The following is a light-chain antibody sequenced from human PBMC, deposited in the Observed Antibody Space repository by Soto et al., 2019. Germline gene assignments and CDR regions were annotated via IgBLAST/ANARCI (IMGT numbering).Light chain of an antibody. CDR3: QQYNSDST. V-gene: IGKV1-5*03. CDR2: KAS. CDR1: QSISIW. J-gene: IGKJ1*01. Sequence: DIQMTQSPSTLSASVGDRVTITCRASQSISIWLAWYQQKPGKAPKLLIYKASSLESGVPSRFSGSGSGTEFTLTINSLQPDDFAAYYCQQYNSDSTFGQGTKVEIK.